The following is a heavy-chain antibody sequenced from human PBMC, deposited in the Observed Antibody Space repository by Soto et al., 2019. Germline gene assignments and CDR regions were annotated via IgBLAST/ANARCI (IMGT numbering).Heavy chain of an antibody. D-gene: IGHD2-8*01. CDR1: GYTFTSYG. Sequence: GASVKVSCKASGYTFTSYGISWVRQAPGQGLEWMGWISAYNGNTNYAQKLQGRVTMTTDTSTSTAYMELRSLRSDDTAVYYCARTRVIVLMVYATSYNWFDPWGQGTLVTVSS. CDR2: ISAYNGNT. J-gene: IGHJ5*02. CDR3: ARTRVIVLMVYATSYNWFDP. V-gene: IGHV1-18*01.